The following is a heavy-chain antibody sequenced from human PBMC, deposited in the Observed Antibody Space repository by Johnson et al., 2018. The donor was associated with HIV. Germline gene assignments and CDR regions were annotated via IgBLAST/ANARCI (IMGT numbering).Heavy chain of an antibody. CDR3: ARVAGDTGAFDI. D-gene: IGHD6-19*01. Sequence: VQLVESAGGVVQPGRSLRLSCAASGFTFSTYGMHWVRQAPGKGLEWVAVISYDGSNKYYADSVKGRFTISRDNSTNTLYLQMNSLRAEDTAVYYCARVAGDTGAFDIWGQGTMVTVSS. CDR1: GFTFSTYG. V-gene: IGHV3-30*03. J-gene: IGHJ3*02. CDR2: ISYDGSNK.